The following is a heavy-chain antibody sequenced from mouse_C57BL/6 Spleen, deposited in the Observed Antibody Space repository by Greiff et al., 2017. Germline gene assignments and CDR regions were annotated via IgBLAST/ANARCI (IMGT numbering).Heavy chain of an antibody. J-gene: IGHJ2*01. V-gene: IGHV3-6*01. CDR2: ISYDGSN. Sequence: ESGPGLVKPSQSLSLTCSVTGYSIPSGYYWNWIRQFPGNKLEWMGYISYDGSNNYNPSLKNRISITRDTSKNQFFLKLNSVTTEDTATYYCAREGGYDGFDYWGQGTTLTVSS. CDR1: GYSIPSGYY. CDR3: AREGGYDGFDY. D-gene: IGHD2-2*01.